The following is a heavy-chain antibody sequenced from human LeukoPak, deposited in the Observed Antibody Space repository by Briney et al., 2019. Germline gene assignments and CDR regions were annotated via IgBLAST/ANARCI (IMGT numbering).Heavy chain of an antibody. CDR3: ARDRGGDFWSGYQIDY. D-gene: IGHD3-3*01. CDR1: GFTFSSYA. V-gene: IGHV4-38-2*02. J-gene: IGHJ4*02. Sequence: GSLRLSCAASGFTFSSYAMSWVRQAPGKGLEWIGSIYHSGSTYYNPSLKSRVTISVDTSKNQFSLKLSSVTAADTAVYYCARDRGGDFWSGYQIDYWGQGTLVTVSS. CDR2: IYHSGST.